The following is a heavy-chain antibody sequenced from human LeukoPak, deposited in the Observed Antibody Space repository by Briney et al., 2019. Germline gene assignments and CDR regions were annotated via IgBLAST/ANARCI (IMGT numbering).Heavy chain of an antibody. CDR2: IHYTGTT. CDR3: ARGAGWYDS. Sequence: SETLSLTCTVSGGSISSNYWSWVRQPPGKGLEWIGYIHYTGTTRYNPSLNGRVTISVDTSKNQSSLKLRSVTAADTAVYYCARGAGWYDSWGQGTLIAVSS. V-gene: IGHV4-59*01. J-gene: IGHJ5*01. CDR1: GGSISSNY.